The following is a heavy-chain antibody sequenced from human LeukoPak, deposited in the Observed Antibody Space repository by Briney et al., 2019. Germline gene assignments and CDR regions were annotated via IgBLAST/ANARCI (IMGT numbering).Heavy chain of an antibody. J-gene: IGHJ6*03. D-gene: IGHD6-6*01. V-gene: IGHV3-30-3*01. CDR3: ARGRIAAGPYYYYYMDV. Sequence: GRSLRLSCAASGFTFSSYAMHWVRQAPGKGLAWVAVISYDGSNKYYADSVKGRFTISRDNSKNTLYLQMNSVRAEDTAVYYCARGRIAAGPYYYYYMDVWGKGTTVSVSS. CDR1: GFTFSSYA. CDR2: ISYDGSNK.